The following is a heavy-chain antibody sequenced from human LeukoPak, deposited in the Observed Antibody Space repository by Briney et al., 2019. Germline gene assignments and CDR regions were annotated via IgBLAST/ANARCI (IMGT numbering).Heavy chain of an antibody. Sequence: ASVKVSCKASGYDFTSVGITWVRRAPGQGLEWMGWIRPYNGNTRYAQKFQGRVAMTTDTSTTTAYMELRGLRFNDTAVYYCARAGSGSGWYFDYWGQGTLVTVSS. CDR3: ARAGSGSGWYFDY. CDR1: GYDFTSVG. CDR2: IRPYNGNT. D-gene: IGHD6-19*01. J-gene: IGHJ4*02. V-gene: IGHV1-18*01.